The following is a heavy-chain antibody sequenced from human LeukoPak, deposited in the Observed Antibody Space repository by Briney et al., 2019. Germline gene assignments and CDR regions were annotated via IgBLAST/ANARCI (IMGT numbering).Heavy chain of an antibody. CDR1: GFTFSDYS. J-gene: IGHJ4*02. CDR2: ISSNGGST. Sequence: GGSLRLSCSASGFTFSDYSMHWVRQAPGKGLEYVSAISSNGGSTYYASSVKGRFTISRDNAKNSLYLQMNSLRAEDTDLYYCARAVSGSYYGTLDYWGQGTLVTVSS. V-gene: IGHV3-64*04. D-gene: IGHD1-26*01. CDR3: ARAVSGSYYGTLDY.